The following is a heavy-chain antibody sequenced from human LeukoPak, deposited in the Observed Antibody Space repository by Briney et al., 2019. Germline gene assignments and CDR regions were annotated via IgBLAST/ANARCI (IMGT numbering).Heavy chain of an antibody. D-gene: IGHD3-3*01. V-gene: IGHV4-39*01. CDR1: GGSISSGTYY. CDR2: IYYSGST. J-gene: IGHJ4*02. Sequence: SETLSLACTVSGGSISSGTYYWGWIRQPPGKGLEWIGTIYYSGSTYYNPSLKSRVTISVDTFKNQFSLKLSSVTAADTAVYYCARRYNFWSGYYEESPVDYWGQGTLVTVSS. CDR3: ARRYNFWSGYYEESPVDY.